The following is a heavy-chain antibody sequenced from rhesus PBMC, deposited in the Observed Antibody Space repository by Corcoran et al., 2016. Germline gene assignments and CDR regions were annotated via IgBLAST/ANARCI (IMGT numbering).Heavy chain of an antibody. D-gene: IGHD3-3*01. V-gene: IGHV4-80*01. CDR2: STRNGGGR. Sequence: QVQLQESGPGLVKPSETLSVTCAVSARSCSSYWWSRIRQLPGKGLEGIGESTRNGGGRNPNTSLKRRVARSTAASENQYSLKVRSVSAADAAVYYCARHVLKYLDWLNAVDFWGQGLRVTVSS. CDR3: ARHVLKYLDWLNAVDF. J-gene: IGHJ3*01. CDR1: ARSCSSYW.